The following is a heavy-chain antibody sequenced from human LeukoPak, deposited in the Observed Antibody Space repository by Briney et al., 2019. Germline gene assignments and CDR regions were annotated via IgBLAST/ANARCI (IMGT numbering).Heavy chain of an antibody. CDR2: INPNSGGT. D-gene: IGHD3-10*01. V-gene: IGHV1-2*02. Sequence: ASVKVSCKASGYTFTGYYMHRVRQAPGQGLEWMGWINPNSGGTNYAQKFQGRVTMTRDTSISTAYMELSRLRSDDTAVYYCASLRGVMAYYYYGMDVWGQGTTVTVSS. J-gene: IGHJ6*02. CDR1: GYTFTGYY. CDR3: ASLRGVMAYYYYGMDV.